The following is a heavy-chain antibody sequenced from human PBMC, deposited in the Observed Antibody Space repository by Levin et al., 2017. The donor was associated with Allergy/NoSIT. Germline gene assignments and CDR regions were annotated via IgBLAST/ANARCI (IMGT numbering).Heavy chain of an antibody. D-gene: IGHD3-16*01. V-gene: IGHV3-48*03. CDR3: ARVFGAPGGPLGIDY. J-gene: IGHJ4*02. CDR2: ISSSGSTI. CDR1: GFTFSSYE. Sequence: GGSLRLSCAASGFTFSSYEMNWVRQAPGKGLEWVSYISSSGSTIYYADSVKGRFTISRDNAKNSLYLQMNSLRAEDTAVYYCARVFGAPGGPLGIDYWGQGTLVTVSS.